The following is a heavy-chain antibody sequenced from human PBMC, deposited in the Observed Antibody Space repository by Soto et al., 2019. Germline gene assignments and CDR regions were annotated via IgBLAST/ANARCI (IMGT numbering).Heavy chain of an antibody. D-gene: IGHD3-16*02. V-gene: IGHV3-33*03. Sequence: QVQLVESGGGVVQPGGSLRLSCAVSGFTFSESGMLWVRQAPVKGLEWVAFISYDAGKTYYRDSVKGRFTISRDNPRNTLFLQMNSVRVEDTAVYYCAKDGGQYPWASFYMDVWGKGTTVTVSS. CDR1: GFTFSESG. J-gene: IGHJ6*03. CDR3: AKDGGQYPWASFYMDV. CDR2: ISYDAGKT.